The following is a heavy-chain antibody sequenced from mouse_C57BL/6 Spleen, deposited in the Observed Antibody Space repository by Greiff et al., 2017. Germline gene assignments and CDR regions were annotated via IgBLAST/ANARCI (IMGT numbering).Heavy chain of an antibody. CDR3: ANIPV. CDR2: IYPGDGDT. CDR1: GYAFSSSW. Sequence: VQLQQSGPELVQPGASVTISCKASGYAFSSSWMNWVEQRPGKGLEWIGRIYPGDGDTNYNGKFKGKATLTADKTSSTAYMELSSLTSEDSAVYVCANIPVWGTGTTVTVSS. J-gene: IGHJ1*03. V-gene: IGHV1-82*01.